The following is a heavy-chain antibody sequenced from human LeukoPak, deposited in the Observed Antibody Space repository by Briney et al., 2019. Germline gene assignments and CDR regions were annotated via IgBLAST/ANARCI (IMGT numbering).Heavy chain of an antibody. D-gene: IGHD5-24*01. Sequence: ASVKVSCKASGGTFSSYAISWVRHAPGQGLEWMGGIIPIFGTENYAQKFQGRVTITADESTSTAYMELSSLRSEDTAVYYCARASRDGYNDWFDPWGQGTLVTVSS. V-gene: IGHV1-69*13. CDR2: IIPIFGTE. CDR3: ARASRDGYNDWFDP. CDR1: GGTFSSYA. J-gene: IGHJ5*02.